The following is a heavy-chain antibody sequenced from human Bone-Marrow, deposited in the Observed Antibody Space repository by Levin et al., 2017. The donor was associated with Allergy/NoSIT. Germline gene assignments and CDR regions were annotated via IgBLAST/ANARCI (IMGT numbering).Heavy chain of an antibody. CDR3: ATEASYGDYEGPF. Sequence: GESLKISCTASGTSLSTYAIHWVRQAPGKGLEWVAIISYDARQDFFSDSVKGRFTISRDNSKNTVFLQMNSLRIDDTAVYYCATEASYGDYEGPFWGQGTLVTVSS. D-gene: IGHD4-17*01. J-gene: IGHJ4*02. V-gene: IGHV3-30*01. CDR1: GTSLSTYA. CDR2: ISYDARQD.